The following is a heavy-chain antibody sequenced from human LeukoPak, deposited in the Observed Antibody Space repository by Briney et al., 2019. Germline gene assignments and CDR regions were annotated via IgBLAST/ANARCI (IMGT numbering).Heavy chain of an antibody. Sequence: SETLSLTCAVYGGSFSGYYWSWIRQPPGKGLEWIGEINHSGSTNYNPSLKSRVTISVDRSKNQFSLKLSSVTAADTAVYYCARRVALWFGEREGYFDYWGQGTLVTVSS. D-gene: IGHD3-10*01. CDR2: INHSGST. CDR1: GGSFSGYY. J-gene: IGHJ4*02. V-gene: IGHV4-34*01. CDR3: ARRVALWFGEREGYFDY.